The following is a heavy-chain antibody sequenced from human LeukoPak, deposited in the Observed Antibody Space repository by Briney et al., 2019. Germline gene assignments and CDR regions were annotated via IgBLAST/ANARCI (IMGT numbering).Heavy chain of an antibody. CDR3: ARGAIAAAGLGWFDP. V-gene: IGHV4-38-2*01. J-gene: IGHJ5*02. D-gene: IGHD6-13*01. Sequence: PSETLSLTCAASGYSISSGYYWGWIRQPPGKGLEWIGSVYHSGSTYYNPSLKSRVTISVDTSKNQFSLRLSSVTAADTAVYYCARGAIAAAGLGWFDPWGQGTLVTVSS. CDR1: GYSISSGYY. CDR2: VYHSGST.